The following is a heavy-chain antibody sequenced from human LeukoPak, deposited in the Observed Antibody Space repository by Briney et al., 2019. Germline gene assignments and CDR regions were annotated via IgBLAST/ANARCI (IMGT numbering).Heavy chain of an antibody. Sequence: ASVKVSCKASGGTFSSYAISWVRQAPGQGLEWMGRIIPILGIANYAQKFQGRVTITADKSTSTAYMELSSLRSEDTAVYYCATEVSLVGGCFGYWGQGTLVTVSS. CDR3: ATEVSLVGGCFGY. CDR2: IIPILGIA. J-gene: IGHJ4*02. CDR1: GGTFSSYA. V-gene: IGHV1-69*04. D-gene: IGHD1-26*01.